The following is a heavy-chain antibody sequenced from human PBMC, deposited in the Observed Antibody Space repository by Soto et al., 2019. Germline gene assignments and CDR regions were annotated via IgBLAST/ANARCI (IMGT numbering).Heavy chain of an antibody. CDR1: GYTFTSYG. CDR3: ARVPSYGYYYYYMDV. D-gene: IGHD5-18*01. Sequence: ASVKVSCKASGYTFTSYGISWVRQAPGQGLEWMGWISAYNGNTNYAQKLQGRVTMTTDTSTSTAYMELRSLRSDDTAVYYCARVPSYGYYYYYMDVWGKGTTVTVSS. CDR2: ISAYNGNT. J-gene: IGHJ6*03. V-gene: IGHV1-18*01.